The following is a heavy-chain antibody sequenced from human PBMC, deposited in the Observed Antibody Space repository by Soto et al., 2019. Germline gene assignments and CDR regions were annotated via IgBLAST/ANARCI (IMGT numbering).Heavy chain of an antibody. CDR3: ATSPLATVLGVDGNRFDP. CDR1: GFTFSTYA. D-gene: IGHD3-3*01. Sequence: EVQLLESGGGLVQPGGSLRLSCAASGFTFSTYAMTWVRQAPGKGLEWVSGISGSGGSTYYADSVKGRFTISRDNSKNTLYLQMNSLRAEDTAVYSGATSPLATVLGVDGNRFDPWGKGTLVTVSS. J-gene: IGHJ5*02. CDR2: ISGSGGST. V-gene: IGHV3-23*01.